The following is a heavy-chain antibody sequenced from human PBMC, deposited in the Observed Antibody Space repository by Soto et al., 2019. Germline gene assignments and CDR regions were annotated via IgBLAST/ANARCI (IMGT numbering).Heavy chain of an antibody. CDR2: ISGSGGAT. J-gene: IGHJ5*02. CDR1: GFTFSSYA. D-gene: IGHD3-3*01. V-gene: IGHV3-23*01. CDR3: AKAGRPYYDLWSENRFDP. Sequence: PGGALRVSCSASGFTFSSYAMTWVRQAPGKGLEWVSSISGSGGATYYADSVKGRFTISRDDSKSTLHLRMNSLRAEDTALYYCAKAGRPYYDLWSENRFDPWGQGTLVPVSS.